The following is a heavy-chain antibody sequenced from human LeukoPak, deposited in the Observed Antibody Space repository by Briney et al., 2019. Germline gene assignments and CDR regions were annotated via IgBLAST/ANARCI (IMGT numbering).Heavy chain of an antibody. V-gene: IGHV1-46*01. CDR2: INPSGGST. CDR1: GYTLTSYY. D-gene: IGHD3-22*01. CDR3: ARDHHYDSSAPENYFDY. J-gene: IGHJ4*02. Sequence: VASVKVSCKASGYTLTSYYMHWVRQAPGQGLEWMGIINPSGGSTSYAQKFQGRVTTTRDTSTSTVYMELSSLRSEDTAVYYCARDHHYDSSAPENYFDYWGQGTLVTVSS.